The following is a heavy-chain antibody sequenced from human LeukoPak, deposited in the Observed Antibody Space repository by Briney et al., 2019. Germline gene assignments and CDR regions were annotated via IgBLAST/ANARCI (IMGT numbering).Heavy chain of an antibody. CDR2: INAGTGNR. V-gene: IGHV1-3*01. CDR1: GYTFTSYA. J-gene: IGHJ4*02. CDR3: ARVSDDSGWNFDY. Sequence: ASVKVSCKASGYTFTSYAIHWVRQAPGQRLEWMGWINAGTGNRKFSQKFQDRVTITRETSATTAYMELSSLTSEDTAVYYCARVSDDSGWNFDYWGQGTLVTVSS. D-gene: IGHD6-19*01.